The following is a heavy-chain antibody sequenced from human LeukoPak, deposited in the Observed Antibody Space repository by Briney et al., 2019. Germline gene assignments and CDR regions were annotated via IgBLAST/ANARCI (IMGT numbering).Heavy chain of an antibody. CDR3: ARHVHPYSSSWYSALNYYYYYGMDV. D-gene: IGHD6-13*01. V-gene: IGHV3-30*04. Sequence: PGGSLRLSCAASGFAFSNYAIHWVRQAPGKGLEWMAVISYDGKNKFYADSVTGRFTISRDNSKNTLFLQMSSLRAEDTAVYYCARHVHPYSSSWYSALNYYYYYGMDVWGQGTTVTVSS. CDR1: GFAFSNYA. CDR2: ISYDGKNK. J-gene: IGHJ6*02.